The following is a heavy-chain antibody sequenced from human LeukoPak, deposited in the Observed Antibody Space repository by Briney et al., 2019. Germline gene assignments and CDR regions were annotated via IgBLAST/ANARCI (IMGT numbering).Heavy chain of an antibody. Sequence: PGGSLRLSRAASGFTYSNFGMHWVRQAPGKGLEWVAVISYDGSNKYYADSVKGRFTNSRDNSKNTLFLQMNSLRAEDTAVYYCAKDLEEYYHDSSGYVGYFQHWGQGTLVTVSS. V-gene: IGHV3-30*18. CDR1: GFTYSNFG. CDR2: ISYDGSNK. D-gene: IGHD3-22*01. J-gene: IGHJ1*01. CDR3: AKDLEEYYHDSSGYVGYFQH.